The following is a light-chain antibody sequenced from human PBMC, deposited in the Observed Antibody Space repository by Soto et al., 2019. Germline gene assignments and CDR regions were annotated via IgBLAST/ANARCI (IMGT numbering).Light chain of an antibody. CDR1: QSVSSSY. Sequence: EIVLTQSPGTLSLSPGERATLTCRASQSVSSSYLAWYQQKPGQAPRILIYDTSTRDTGVPARFSGSGSGTEFTLTISRLEPEDFEVYYCQQRSNWPLTFGQGTRLEIK. V-gene: IGKV3D-20*02. CDR2: DTS. CDR3: QQRSNWPLT. J-gene: IGKJ5*01.